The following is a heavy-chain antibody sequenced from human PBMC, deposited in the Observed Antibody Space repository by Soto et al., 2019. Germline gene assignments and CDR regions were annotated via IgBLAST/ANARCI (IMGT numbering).Heavy chain of an antibody. CDR1: GGTFSSYA. J-gene: IGHJ3*02. D-gene: IGHD5-12*01. CDR3: ARESRDGYVSDAFDI. V-gene: IGHV1-69*01. Sequence: QVQLVQSGAEVKKPGSSVKVSCKASGGTFSSYAISWVRQAPGQGLEGMGGIIPIFGTANYAQKFQGRVTITAAESTSTAYMELSSLRSEDTAVYYCARESRDGYVSDAFDIWGQGTMVTVSS. CDR2: IIPIFGTA.